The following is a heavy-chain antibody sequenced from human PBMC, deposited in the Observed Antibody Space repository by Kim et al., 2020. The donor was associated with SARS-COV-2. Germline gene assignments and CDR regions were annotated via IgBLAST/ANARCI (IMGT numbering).Heavy chain of an antibody. CDR3: ARDVRIAVAGSAIDI. D-gene: IGHD6-19*01. CDR2: ISSSSSYI. J-gene: IGHJ3*02. V-gene: IGHV3-21*01. Sequence: GGSLRLSCAASGFTFSSYSMNWVRQAPGKGLEWVSSISSSSSYIYYADSVKGRFTISRDNAKNSLYLQMNSLRAEDTAVYYCARDVRIAVAGSAIDIWGQGTTVTVSS. CDR1: GFTFSSYS.